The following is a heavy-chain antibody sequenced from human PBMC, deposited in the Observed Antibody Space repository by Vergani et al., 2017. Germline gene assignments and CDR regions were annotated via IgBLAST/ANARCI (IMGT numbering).Heavy chain of an antibody. CDR1: GFPFSSYS. D-gene: IGHD6-13*01. V-gene: IGHV3-48*01. Sequence: EVQLVESGGGLVQPGGSLRLSCAASGFPFSSYSMNWVRQAPGKGLEWVSYISRSSSTIYYADSVKGRFTISRDNAKNSLYLQMTSLRAEDTAVYYCARASIAAAGTYYYYGMDVWGQGTTVTVSS. J-gene: IGHJ6*02. CDR2: ISRSSSTI. CDR3: ARASIAAAGTYYYYGMDV.